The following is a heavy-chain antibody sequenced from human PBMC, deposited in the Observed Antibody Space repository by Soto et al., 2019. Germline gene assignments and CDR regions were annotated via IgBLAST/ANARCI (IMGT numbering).Heavy chain of an antibody. V-gene: IGHV4-31*03. CDR3: ARVFGLPAMTTGWFDP. CDR1: GGSISRGGYY. D-gene: IGHD3-10*02. CDR2: IYYSGST. Sequence: SETLSLTCTVSGGSISRGGYYWSWIRQHPGKGLEWIGYIYYSGSTYYNPSLKSRVTISVDTSKNQFSLKLSSVTAADTAVYYCARVFGLPAMTTGWFDPWGQGTLVTVSS. J-gene: IGHJ5*02.